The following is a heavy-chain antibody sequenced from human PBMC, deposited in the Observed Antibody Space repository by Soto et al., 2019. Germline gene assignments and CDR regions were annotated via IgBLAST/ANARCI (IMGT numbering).Heavy chain of an antibody. J-gene: IGHJ6*02. D-gene: IGHD6-19*01. CDR1: GYTFTGYY. V-gene: IGHV1-2*04. Sequence: ASVKVSCKASGYTFTGYYMHWVRQAPGQGLEWMGWINPNSGGTNYAQKFQGWVTMTRDTSISTAYMELSRLRSDDTAVYYCARDVAIAVAGTSTDYYYGMDVWGQGTTVTVSS. CDR3: ARDVAIAVAGTSTDYYYGMDV. CDR2: INPNSGGT.